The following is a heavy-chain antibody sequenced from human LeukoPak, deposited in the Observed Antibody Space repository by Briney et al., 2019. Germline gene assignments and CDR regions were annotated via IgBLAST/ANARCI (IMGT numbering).Heavy chain of an antibody. Sequence: GGSLRLSCATSGFTFDSYSMSWVRQARQAPGKGLEWVSTISGGGGTTYYGDSVKGRFTISRDNSKNTLYLQMNSLRAEDTAVYYCAKGGPHCTRNDCAQTFDYWGQGTLVTVSS. V-gene: IGHV3-23*01. CDR1: GFTFDSYS. CDR2: ISGGGGTT. D-gene: IGHD2-8*01. CDR3: AKGGPHCTRNDCAQTFDY. J-gene: IGHJ4*02.